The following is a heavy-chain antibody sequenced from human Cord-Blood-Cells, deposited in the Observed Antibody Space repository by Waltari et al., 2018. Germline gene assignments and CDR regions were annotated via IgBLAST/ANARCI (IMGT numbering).Heavy chain of an antibody. CDR1: GGSFSGYY. Sequence: QVQLQQWGAGLLKPSETLSLTCAVYGGSFSGYYWSWIRQPPGKGLEWIGEINHSGSTNYNPSLQSRVTISVDTSKNQFSRRLGAVTAADTAVYYCARRPIWTGYWFDPWGQGTLVTVSS. CDR2: INHSGST. CDR3: ARRPIWTGYWFDP. D-gene: IGHD3-9*01. V-gene: IGHV4-34*01. J-gene: IGHJ5*02.